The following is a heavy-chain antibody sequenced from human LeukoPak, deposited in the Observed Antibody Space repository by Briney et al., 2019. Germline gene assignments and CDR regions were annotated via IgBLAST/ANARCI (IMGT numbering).Heavy chain of an antibody. J-gene: IGHJ4*02. V-gene: IGHV3-23*01. CDR3: AKDLGYCSSTSCSGFDY. CDR1: GFTFSSYA. D-gene: IGHD2-2*01. CDR2: ISGSGGST. Sequence: GGSLRLSCAASGFTFSSYAMSWVRQAPGKGLEWVSAISGSGGSTYYADSVKGRFTISRDNSKNTLYLQMNSLRAEDTAVYYCAKDLGYCSSTSCSGFDYWGQGTLVTVSS.